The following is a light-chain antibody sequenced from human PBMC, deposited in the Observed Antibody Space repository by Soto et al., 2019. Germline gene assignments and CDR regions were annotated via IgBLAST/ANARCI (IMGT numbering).Light chain of an antibody. Sequence: EIVMTQSLATLSVSPGERATLSCRASQSVSANLAWYQQKPGQAPRLLIYGASTGATGVPARFSGSGAGTEFTLTISSLQSEDSAVYYCQQYNQWPTFGQGTKVEIK. J-gene: IGKJ1*01. V-gene: IGKV3-15*01. CDR3: QQYNQWPT. CDR1: QSVSAN. CDR2: GAS.